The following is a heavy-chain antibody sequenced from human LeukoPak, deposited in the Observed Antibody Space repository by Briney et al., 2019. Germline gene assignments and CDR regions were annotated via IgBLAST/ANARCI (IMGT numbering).Heavy chain of an antibody. CDR3: ARDNLEWGSVFDY. CDR2: INNDGHSI. CDR1: GFMFKTYW. Sequence: PGGSLRLSCGTSGFMFKTYWMHWVRQAPGKGLVWVSRINNDGHSINYADSVKGRFTTSRDNAKNTLFLHMNSLRAEDTGVYYCARDNLEWGSVFDYWGKGTLVTVSS. D-gene: IGHD3-16*01. J-gene: IGHJ4*02. V-gene: IGHV3-74*01.